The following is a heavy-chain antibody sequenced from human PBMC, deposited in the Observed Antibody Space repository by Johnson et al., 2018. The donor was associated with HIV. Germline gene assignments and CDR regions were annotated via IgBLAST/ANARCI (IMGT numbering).Heavy chain of an antibody. CDR2: IGTAGDT. CDR1: GFTFSSYD. CDR3: ARVEQLGAFDI. V-gene: IGHV3-13*01. J-gene: IGHJ3*02. D-gene: IGHD6-6*01. Sequence: VQLVESGGGLVQPGGSLRLSCAASGFTFSSYDMHWVRQTTGKGLEWVSTIGTAGDTYYPGSVKGRFTISRDNSKNTLYLQMNSLRAEDTAVYYCARVEQLGAFDIWGQGTMVTVSS.